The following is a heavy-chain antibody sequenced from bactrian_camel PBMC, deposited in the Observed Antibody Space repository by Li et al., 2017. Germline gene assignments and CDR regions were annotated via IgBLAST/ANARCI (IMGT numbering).Heavy chain of an antibody. CDR1: RGFDDADAE. Sequence: VQLVESGGGSVQIGGSLTLACAASRGFDDADAEWGWFRQAPGAQCEMVASISPDGKEYYSDSVKGRFTISRDSAKNTLNLQMNNLEPDDTAVYFCAPDAGQSRCSAGFCYCAWGEGTQVTVS. D-gene: IGHD2*01. V-gene: IGHV3S53*01. J-gene: IGHJ4*01. CDR3: APDAGQSRCSAGFCYCA. CDR2: ISPDGKE.